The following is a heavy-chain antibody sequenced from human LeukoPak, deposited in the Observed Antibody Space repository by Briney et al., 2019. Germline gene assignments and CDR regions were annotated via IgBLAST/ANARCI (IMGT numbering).Heavy chain of an antibody. J-gene: IGHJ6*04. D-gene: IGHD3-10*01. CDR1: GGSFSGYY. V-gene: IGHV4-34*01. CDR2: INHSGST. CDR3: ARHPGYGSGSYYYYYYGMDV. Sequence: SETLSLTCAVYGGSFSGYYWSGMRQPPGKGLEWIGEINHSGSTNYNPSLKSRVTISVDTSKNQFSLKLSSVTAADTAVYYCARHPGYGSGSYYYYYYGMDVWGKGTTVTVSS.